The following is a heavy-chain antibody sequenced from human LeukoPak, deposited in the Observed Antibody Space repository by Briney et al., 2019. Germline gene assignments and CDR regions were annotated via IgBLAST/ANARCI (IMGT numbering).Heavy chain of an antibody. CDR1: GESFSGYS. J-gene: IGHJ4*02. CDR3: ARGDSSGWYPFDY. D-gene: IGHD6-19*01. Sequence: PSETLSLTWAVYGESFSGYSWSWIRQPPGKGLEWIGEINHSGSTNYNPSLESRVTISVDTSKNQFSLKLTSVTAADTAVYYCARGDSSGWYPFDYWGQGTLVTVSS. V-gene: IGHV4-34*01. CDR2: INHSGST.